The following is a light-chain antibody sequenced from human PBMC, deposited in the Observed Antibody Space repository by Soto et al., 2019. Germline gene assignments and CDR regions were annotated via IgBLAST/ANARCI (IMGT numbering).Light chain of an antibody. CDR1: QSLSGW. CDR2: DAF. J-gene: IGKJ1*01. CDR3: QQYNSYPWT. Sequence: IQMYHSPSTLSASIGDKVIITCRASQSLSGWLAWYQQTPGKAPKLLISDAFRLESGVPSRFRGSGSGTEFTLTINSLQPGDSATYYCQQYNSYPWTFGRRTKVDVK. V-gene: IGKV1-5*01.